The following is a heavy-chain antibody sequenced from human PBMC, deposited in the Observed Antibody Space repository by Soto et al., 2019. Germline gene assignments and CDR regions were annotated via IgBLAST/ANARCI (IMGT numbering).Heavy chain of an antibody. V-gene: IGHV4-30-4*01. CDR3: ARKPYYYFWSGYYPTNWFDP. J-gene: IGHJ5*02. Sequence: QVQLQESGPGLVKPSQTLSLTCTVSGGSISSGDYYWSWIRQPPGKGLEWIGYIYYSGSTYYNPSLTILVSISGDTSKNQFSLKLSSVTAADTAVYYCARKPYYYFWSGYYPTNWFDPWGQGILVTVSS. D-gene: IGHD3-3*01. CDR2: IYYSGST. CDR1: GGSISSGDYY.